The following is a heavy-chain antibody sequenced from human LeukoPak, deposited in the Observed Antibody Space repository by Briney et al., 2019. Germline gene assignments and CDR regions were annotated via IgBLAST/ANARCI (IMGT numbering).Heavy chain of an antibody. D-gene: IGHD6-19*01. CDR2: VYYSGST. J-gene: IGHJ6*02. CDR1: GGSLSGFY. Sequence: PSETLSLTCTVSGGSLSGFYWSWIRQPPGKGLEWIGYVYYSGSTTYNPSLKSRVTISVDTSKNQFSLKLSSVTAADTAVYYCARGYSSGWYSHYYYYGMDVWGQGTTVTVSS. CDR3: ARGYSSGWYSHYYYYGMDV. V-gene: IGHV4-59*12.